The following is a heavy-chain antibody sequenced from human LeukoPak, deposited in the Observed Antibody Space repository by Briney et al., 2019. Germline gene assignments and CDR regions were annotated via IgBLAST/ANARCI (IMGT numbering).Heavy chain of an antibody. CDR2: IWHDGSHK. CDR3: AREIFGSGNYPDF. Sequence: GRSLRLSCAASGFAFNTYAMHWVRQAPGQGLEWVALIWHDGSHKFYSNSVRGQFTISRDNYKNTVSLQMNNLRPEDTAVYYCAREIFGSGNYPDFWGQGTLVTVSS. V-gene: IGHV3-33*01. J-gene: IGHJ4*02. CDR1: GFAFNTYA. D-gene: IGHD3-10*01.